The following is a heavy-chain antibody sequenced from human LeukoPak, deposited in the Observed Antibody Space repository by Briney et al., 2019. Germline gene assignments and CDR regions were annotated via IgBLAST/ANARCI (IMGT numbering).Heavy chain of an antibody. J-gene: IGHJ3*01. V-gene: IGHV3-74*01. D-gene: IGHD1-14*01. CDR1: GFTFGNSW. Sequence: PGGSLRLSCAAYGFTFGNSWVHWLRQAPGKGLVWVSLPNADGSTTTYADSVKGRFTISRGNARKTVSLLMNSLRIEDTAVYYCVVVVEPPDSDGFDVWGQGTMITVSS. CDR3: VVVVEPPDSDGFDV. CDR2: PNADGSTT.